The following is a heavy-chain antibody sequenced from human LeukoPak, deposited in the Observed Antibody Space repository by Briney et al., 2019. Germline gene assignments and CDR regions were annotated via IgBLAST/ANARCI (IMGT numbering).Heavy chain of an antibody. CDR3: AARERLDWILY. Sequence: PSETLSLTCTVSGGSISSYYWSWIRQPLGKGLEWIGYINYSGSSNHNPSLKSRVTMSVDTSKNQLSLNLTSVTAADTAVYYCAARERLDWILYWGQGTLVTVSS. J-gene: IGHJ4*02. D-gene: IGHD3-9*01. CDR1: GGSISSYY. V-gene: IGHV4-59*01. CDR2: INYSGSS.